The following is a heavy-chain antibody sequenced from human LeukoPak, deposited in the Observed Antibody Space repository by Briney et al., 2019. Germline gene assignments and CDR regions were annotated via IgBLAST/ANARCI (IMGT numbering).Heavy chain of an antibody. J-gene: IGHJ4*02. CDR1: GFTFSSYA. CDR2: IYSAGNT. CDR3: ARGGTPGYSSGRIDY. D-gene: IGHD6-19*01. V-gene: IGHV3-53*04. Sequence: GGSLRLSCAASGFTFSSYAMSWVRQAPGKGLEWVSVIYSAGNTYYAESVKGRFTISRHNSENTLYLHMNSLRVEDTAVYFCARGGTPGYSSGRIDYWGQGTLVTVSS.